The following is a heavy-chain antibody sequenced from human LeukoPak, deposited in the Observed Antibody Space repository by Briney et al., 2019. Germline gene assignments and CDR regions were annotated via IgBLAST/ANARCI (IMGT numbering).Heavy chain of an antibody. Sequence: SETLSLTCTVSGGSISSGSYYWSWIRQPAGKGLEWIGRIYTSGSTNYNPSLKSRVTISVDTSKNQFSLKLSSVTAADTAVYYCASTKAYCGGDCYVIDYWGQGTLVTVSS. CDR3: ASTKAYCGGDCYVIDY. D-gene: IGHD2-21*02. CDR1: GGSISSGSYY. J-gene: IGHJ4*02. CDR2: IYTSGST. V-gene: IGHV4-61*02.